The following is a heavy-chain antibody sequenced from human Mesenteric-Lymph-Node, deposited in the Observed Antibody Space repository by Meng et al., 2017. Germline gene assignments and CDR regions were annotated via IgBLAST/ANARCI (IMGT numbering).Heavy chain of an antibody. V-gene: IGHV6-1*01. CDR2: TYYKSKWYN. D-gene: IGHD6-25*01. CDR1: GDSVSTNRAA. J-gene: IGHJ4*02. Sequence: QVQFQQPGPGLVKPPQTLSLTCAISGDSVSTNRAAWNWIRQSPSGGLEWLGRTYYKSKWYNDYAESVKSRITINPDTSKNQFSLQLNSVTPEDTAVYYCARDPAAFDFWGQGILVTVSS. CDR3: ARDPAAFDF.